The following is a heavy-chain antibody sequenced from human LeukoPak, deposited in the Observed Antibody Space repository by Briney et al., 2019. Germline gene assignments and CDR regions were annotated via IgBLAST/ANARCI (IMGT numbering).Heavy chain of an antibody. Sequence: GASVKVSCKASGYTLTSYGISWVRLAPGQGLEWMGWISVYNGNTNYAQKFQGRVTITADESTSTAYMELSSLRSEDTAVYYCARKKDSSGRFDPWGQGTLVTVSS. V-gene: IGHV1-18*01. CDR3: ARKKDSSGRFDP. CDR2: ISVYNGNT. CDR1: GYTLTSYG. D-gene: IGHD3-22*01. J-gene: IGHJ5*02.